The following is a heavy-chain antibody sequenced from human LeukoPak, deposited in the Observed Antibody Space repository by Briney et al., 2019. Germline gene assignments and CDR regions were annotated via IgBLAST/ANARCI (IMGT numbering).Heavy chain of an antibody. D-gene: IGHD4-17*01. J-gene: IGHJ5*02. CDR2: ISGSGGST. Sequence: GGSLRLSCAASGFTFSSYAMSWVRQAPGKGRVCVSAISGSGGSTYYADSVKGRFTISRDNSKNTMYLQMNSLRSEDRAVYYCAKDRESDYGDLAWFDPWGQGNLVTASS. CDR1: GFTFSSYA. CDR3: AKDRESDYGDLAWFDP. V-gene: IGHV3-23*01.